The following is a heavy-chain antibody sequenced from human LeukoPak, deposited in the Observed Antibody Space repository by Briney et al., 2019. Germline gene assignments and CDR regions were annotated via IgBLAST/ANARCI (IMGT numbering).Heavy chain of an antibody. D-gene: IGHD3-9*01. V-gene: IGHV3-21*01. Sequence: PGGSLRLSCAASGFTFSSYSMNWGRQAPGEGLEWGSSISSSSSYIYYADSVKGRFTISRDNAKNSLYLQMNSLRAEDTAVYYCARRKQVDWYVDYWGQGTLVTVSS. J-gene: IGHJ4*02. CDR1: GFTFSSYS. CDR3: ARRKQVDWYVDY. CDR2: ISSSSSYI.